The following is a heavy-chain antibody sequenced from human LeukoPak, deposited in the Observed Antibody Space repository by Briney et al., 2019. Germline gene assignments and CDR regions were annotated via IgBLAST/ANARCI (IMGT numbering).Heavy chain of an antibody. J-gene: IGHJ4*02. CDR1: GXSLRNHG. Sequence: GRSLRLSCAASGXSLRNHGMHWVRQAPGRGLEWMAFISYEGSNQYYAESVKGRFSISRDNSKNTLYLQLNSLKTEDTGVYYCAKDVRFLEWSLDSWGQGTQVIVSS. V-gene: IGHV3-30*18. D-gene: IGHD3-3*01. CDR3: AKDVRFLEWSLDS. CDR2: ISYEGSNQ.